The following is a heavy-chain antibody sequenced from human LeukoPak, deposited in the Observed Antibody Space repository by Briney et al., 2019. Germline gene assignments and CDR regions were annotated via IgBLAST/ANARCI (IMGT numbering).Heavy chain of an antibody. CDR1: GFTFSNYA. J-gene: IGHJ5*02. D-gene: IGHD3-9*01. V-gene: IGHV3-23*01. CDR3: ATLAGYFDWFPRGGWFDP. CDR2: ISGSGGGI. Sequence: GGSLRLSCAASGFTFSNYAMTWVRQAPGKGLEWVSGISGSGGGIYYADSVKGRFTISRDNSKNTLYVQMNSLRAEDTAVYYCATLAGYFDWFPRGGWFDPWGQGTLVTVSS.